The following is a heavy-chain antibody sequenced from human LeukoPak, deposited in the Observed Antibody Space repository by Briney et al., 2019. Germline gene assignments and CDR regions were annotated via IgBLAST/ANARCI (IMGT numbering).Heavy chain of an antibody. CDR3: ARGDASYSYGFRY. CDR1: GGSFSGYN. CDR2: INHSGST. V-gene: IGHV4-34*01. J-gene: IGHJ4*02. D-gene: IGHD5-18*01. Sequence: PSETLSLTCAVYGGSFSGYNWSWIRQPPGKWMEWIGEINHSGSTNYNPSLKSRVTISVDTYKNQFSLKLSSVTAADTAVYYCARGDASYSYGFRYWGQGTLVTVPS.